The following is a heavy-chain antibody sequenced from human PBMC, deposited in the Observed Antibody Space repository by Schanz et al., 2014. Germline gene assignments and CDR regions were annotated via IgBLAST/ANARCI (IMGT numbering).Heavy chain of an antibody. J-gene: IGHJ5*02. CDR2: INTGVNT. D-gene: IGHD3-9*01. V-gene: IGHV3-23*01. Sequence: EVHLLESGGGLVPPGGSLRLSCAASGFNFSDYAMCWVRQAPGKGLEWVSAINTGVNTYYADSVRGRFTMSRDNSKNTLYLQMNSLRAGDAAVYYCAKAADWPVTRFDPWGQGTLVTVSS. CDR1: GFNFSDYA. CDR3: AKAADWPVTRFDP.